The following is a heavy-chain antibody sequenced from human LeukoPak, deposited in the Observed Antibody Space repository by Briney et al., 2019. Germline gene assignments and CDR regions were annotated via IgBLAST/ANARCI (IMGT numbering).Heavy chain of an antibody. CDR3: ARDHDGKDC. V-gene: IGHV3-7*01. Sequence: GGSLRLSCVVSEFTFSSNWMNWVRQAPGKGLEWVTNINQDGSQKYYEDSVKGRFTVSRDNAKNSLYLHMNGLRADDTAIYYCARDHDGKDCWGQGTLVTVSS. D-gene: IGHD1-1*01. CDR1: EFTFSSNW. CDR2: INQDGSQK. J-gene: IGHJ4*02.